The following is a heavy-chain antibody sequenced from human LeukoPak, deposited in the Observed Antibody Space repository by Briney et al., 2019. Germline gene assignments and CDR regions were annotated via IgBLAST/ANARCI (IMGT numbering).Heavy chain of an antibody. CDR3: AKDAYSSSWLPVGSGAFDI. CDR2: ISGSGGST. J-gene: IGHJ3*02. CDR1: GFTFSNYA. V-gene: IGHV3-23*01. Sequence: QPGGSLRLSCAASGFTFSNYAMSWVRQAPGKGLEWVSAISGSGGSTYYADSVKGRFTISRDNSKNTLYLQMNSLRAEDTAVYYCAKDAYSSSWLPVGSGAFDIWGQGTMVTVSS. D-gene: IGHD6-13*01.